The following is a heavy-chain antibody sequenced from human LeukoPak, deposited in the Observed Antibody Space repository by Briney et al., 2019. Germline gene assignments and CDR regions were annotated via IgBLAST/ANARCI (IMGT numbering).Heavy chain of an antibody. CDR3: ARDVPGSIGTTARFDP. V-gene: IGHV1-18*01. D-gene: IGHD1-1*01. CDR2: ISAYSGDT. CDR1: GYTFTSYG. J-gene: IGHJ5*02. Sequence: ASVKVSCKASGYTFTSYGISWVRQAPGQGLEWMGWISAYSGDTNYAQQFQGRVTMTTDTSTSTAYMELRSLKSDDTAVYYCARDVPGSIGTTARFDPWGQGTLVTVSS.